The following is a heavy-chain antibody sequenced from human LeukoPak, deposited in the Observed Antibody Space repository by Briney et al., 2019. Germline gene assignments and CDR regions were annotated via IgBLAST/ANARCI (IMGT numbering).Heavy chain of an antibody. CDR3: ARNFAY. J-gene: IGHJ4*02. CDR1: GFPFSSYS. CDR2: ITSSGSTI. V-gene: IGHV3-48*02. Sequence: GSLRLSFAASGFPFSSYSMNWGRPAPGKGLEWVSYITSSGSTISDADSVKGRFTISRDNAKDSLYLQMNSLRDEDTAVYYCARNFAYWGQGTLVTVSS.